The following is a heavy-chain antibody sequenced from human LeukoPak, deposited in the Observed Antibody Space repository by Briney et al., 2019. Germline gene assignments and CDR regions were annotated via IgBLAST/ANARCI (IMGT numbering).Heavy chain of an antibody. J-gene: IGHJ4*02. CDR2: VYYSGST. V-gene: IGHV4-59*01. CDR1: GGSISSYY. D-gene: IGHD6-6*01. CDR3: ASMYSSSPNFDY. Sequence: PSETLSLTCTVSGGSISSYYLSWLRQPPGKGLEWIGYVYYSGSTNYNPSLKSRVTISVDTSKNQFSLKLSSVTAADTAVYYCASMYSSSPNFDYWGQGTLVTVSS.